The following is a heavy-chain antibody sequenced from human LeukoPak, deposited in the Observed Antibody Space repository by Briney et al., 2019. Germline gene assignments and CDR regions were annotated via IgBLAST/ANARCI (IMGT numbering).Heavy chain of an antibody. D-gene: IGHD6-19*01. CDR3: ARAEIAVAGTDYYYYMDV. V-gene: IGHV3-64*01. CDR2: IGSNGGST. J-gene: IGHJ6*03. CDR1: GFTFSSYA. Sequence: GGSLRLSCAASGFTFSSYAMHWVRQAPGKGLEYVSAIGSNGGSTYYANSVKGRFTISRDNSKNTLYLQMGSLRAEDMAVYYCARAEIAVAGTDYYYYMDVWGKGTTVTVSS.